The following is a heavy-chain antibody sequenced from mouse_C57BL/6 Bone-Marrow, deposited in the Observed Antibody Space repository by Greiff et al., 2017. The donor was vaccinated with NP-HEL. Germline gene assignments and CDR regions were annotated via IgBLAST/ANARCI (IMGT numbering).Heavy chain of an antibody. D-gene: IGHD1-1*01. CDR1: GYAFSSSW. CDR3: ASYYYGSWYFDV. J-gene: IGHJ1*03. Sequence: VKVVESGPELVKPGASVKISCKASGYAFSSSWMNWVKQRPGKGLEWIGRIYPGDGDTNYNGKFKGKATLTADKSSSTAYMQLSSLTSEDSAVYFCASYYYGSWYFDVWGTGTTVTVSS. CDR2: IYPGDGDT. V-gene: IGHV1-82*01.